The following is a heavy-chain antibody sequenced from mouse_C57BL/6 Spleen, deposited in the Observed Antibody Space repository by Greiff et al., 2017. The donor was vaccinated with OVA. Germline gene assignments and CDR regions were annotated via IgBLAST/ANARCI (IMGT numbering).Heavy chain of an antibody. J-gene: IGHJ2*01. CDR3: ARRGYGSSYEGYFDY. V-gene: IGHV1-52*01. CDR2: IDPSDSET. D-gene: IGHD1-1*01. Sequence: QVQLQQPGAELVRPGSSVKLSCKASGYTFTSYWMPWVKQRPIQGLEWIGNIDPSDSETHYNQKFKDKATLTVDKSSSTAYMQLSSLTSEDSAVYYCARRGYGSSYEGYFDYWGQGTTLTVSS. CDR1: GYTFTSYW.